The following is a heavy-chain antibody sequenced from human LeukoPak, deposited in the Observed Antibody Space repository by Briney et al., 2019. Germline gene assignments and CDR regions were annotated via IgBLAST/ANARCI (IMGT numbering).Heavy chain of an antibody. Sequence: SVKVSCKASGGTFSSYAISWVRQAPGQGLEWMAGIIPIFGTANYAQMFQGRVTITTDESTSTAYMELSSLRSEDTAVYYCARVHRSALTTVITPWYYYMDVWGKGTTVTVSS. V-gene: IGHV1-69*05. CDR3: ARVHRSALTTVITPWYYYMDV. CDR1: GGTFSSYA. D-gene: IGHD4-17*01. CDR2: IIPIFGTA. J-gene: IGHJ6*03.